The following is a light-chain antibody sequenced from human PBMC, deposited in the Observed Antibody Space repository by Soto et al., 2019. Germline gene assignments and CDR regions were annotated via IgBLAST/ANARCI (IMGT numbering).Light chain of an antibody. V-gene: IGKV4-1*01. CDR2: WAS. CDR3: QQYYSTPLT. CDR1: QSVLYSSNNKNY. J-gene: IGKJ4*01. Sequence: DIVRTQSPDSMAVSLGERAPINCKSSQSVLYSSNNKNYLAWYQQKPGQPPKLLIYWASTRESGVPDRFSGSGSGTDFTLTISSLQAEDVAVYYCQQYYSTPLTFGGGTKVDIK.